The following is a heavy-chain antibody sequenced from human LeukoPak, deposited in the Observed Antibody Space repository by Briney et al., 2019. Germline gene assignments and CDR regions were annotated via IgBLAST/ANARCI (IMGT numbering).Heavy chain of an antibody. D-gene: IGHD4/OR15-4a*01. CDR2: IYYSGST. Sequence: SETLSLTCTVSGGSISSYYWSWIRQPPGKGLEWIGYIYYSGSTNYNPSLKSRVTISVDTSKNQFSLKLSSVTAADTAVYYCATGAYYFDYWGQGTLVTISS. J-gene: IGHJ4*02. CDR1: GGSISSYY. V-gene: IGHV4-59*08. CDR3: ATGAYYFDY.